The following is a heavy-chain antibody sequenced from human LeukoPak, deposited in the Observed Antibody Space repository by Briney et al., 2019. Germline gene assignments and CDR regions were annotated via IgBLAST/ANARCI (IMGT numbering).Heavy chain of an antibody. Sequence: SETLSLTCTVSSDSISSYYWSWIRQPPGKGLEWIGFIYNSGSTNYNPSLKGRVTISVDTSKNQFSLNLNSVIAADTAVYYCARHGGGYSFDYWGQGTLVTVSS. D-gene: IGHD5-24*01. V-gene: IGHV4-59*08. CDR1: SDSISSYY. CDR2: IYNSGST. CDR3: ARHGGGYSFDY. J-gene: IGHJ4*02.